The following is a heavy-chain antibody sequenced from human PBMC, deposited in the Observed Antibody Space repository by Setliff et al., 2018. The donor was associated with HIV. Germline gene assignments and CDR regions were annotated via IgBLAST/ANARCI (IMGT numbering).Heavy chain of an antibody. V-gene: IGHV3-73*01. CDR2: IGSKANSYAT. Sequence: GGSLRLSCAASGFTLSGSTIHWVRQASGKGLEWVGRIGSKANSYATAYAASVKGRFTTSREDSKNTAYLQMNSLKTEDTAVYYCKADSSGYPWGQGTLVTVSS. J-gene: IGHJ5*02. CDR1: GFTLSGST. CDR3: KADSSGYP. D-gene: IGHD3-22*01.